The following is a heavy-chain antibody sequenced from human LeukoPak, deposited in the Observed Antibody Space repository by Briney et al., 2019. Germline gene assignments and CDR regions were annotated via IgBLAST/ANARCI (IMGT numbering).Heavy chain of an antibody. J-gene: IGHJ5*01. V-gene: IGHV3-11*04. CDR2: ISGSSYTT. CDR3: SISGIWVPTSGVVIINWFDS. Sequence: PGGSLRLSCKASGDSFRDPYMSSVRQAPGKGLDFISYISGSSYTTYYADSVRGRFTISRDNTKNSVSLQMDSLRVEDSAVYYCSISGIWVPTSGVVIINWFDSWGQGTLVTVSS. D-gene: IGHD3-3*01. CDR1: GDSFRDPY.